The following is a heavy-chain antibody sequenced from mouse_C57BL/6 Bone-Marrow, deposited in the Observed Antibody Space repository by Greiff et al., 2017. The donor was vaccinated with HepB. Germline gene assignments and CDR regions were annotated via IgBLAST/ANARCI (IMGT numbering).Heavy chain of an antibody. J-gene: IGHJ1*03. Sequence: EVKLVESEGGLVQPGSSMKLSCTASGFTFSDYYMAWVRQVPEKGLEWVANINYDGSSTYYLDSLKSRFIISRDNAKNILYLQMSSLKSEDTATYYCARDRAFITTDWYFDVWGTGTTVTVSS. V-gene: IGHV5-16*01. CDR3: ARDRAFITTDWYFDV. CDR2: INYDGSST. D-gene: IGHD1-1*01. CDR1: GFTFSDYY.